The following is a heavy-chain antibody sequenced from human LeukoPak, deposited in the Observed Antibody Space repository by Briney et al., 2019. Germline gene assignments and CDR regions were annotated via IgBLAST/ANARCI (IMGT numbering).Heavy chain of an antibody. CDR3: AASSTSAPNWFDP. CDR2: INQDGSEK. D-gene: IGHD2-2*01. J-gene: IGHJ5*02. V-gene: IGHV3-7*01. CDR1: GFTFRRYW. Sequence: GGSLRLSCAASGFTFRRYWMSWVRQAPGKGLEWVANINQDGSEKNYVDSVKVRFTISRDNAKNSLYLQMNSLRAEDTAVYYCAASSTSAPNWFDPWGQGTLVTVSS.